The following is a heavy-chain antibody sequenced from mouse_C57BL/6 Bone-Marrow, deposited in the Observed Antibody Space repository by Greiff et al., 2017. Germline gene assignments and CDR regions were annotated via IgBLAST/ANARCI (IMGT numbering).Heavy chain of an antibody. CDR1: GYTFTSYW. J-gene: IGHJ4*01. Sequence: QVQLQQSGAELAKPGASVKLSCKASGYTFTSYWMHWVKQRPGQGLEWIGNINPSSGYTTYNQKFKDKATLTADKSSSTAYMQLSSLTSEDSAVYYCARDHAMDYWCQGTSVTVSS. CDR2: INPSSGYT. CDR3: ARDHAMDY. V-gene: IGHV1-7*01.